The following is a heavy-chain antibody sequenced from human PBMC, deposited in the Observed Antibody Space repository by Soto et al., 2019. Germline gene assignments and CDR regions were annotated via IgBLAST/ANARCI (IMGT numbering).Heavy chain of an antibody. CDR3: ARGGFPYDFWSGYYSSPEGKYGMDV. D-gene: IGHD3-3*01. Sequence: GASVKVSCKASGYTFTSYYMHWLRQAPGQGLEWMGIINPSGGSTSYAQKFQGRVTMTRDTSTSTVYMELSSLRSEDTAVYYCARGGFPYDFWSGYYSSPEGKYGMDVWGQGTTVTVSS. V-gene: IGHV1-46*01. CDR1: GYTFTSYY. J-gene: IGHJ6*02. CDR2: INPSGGST.